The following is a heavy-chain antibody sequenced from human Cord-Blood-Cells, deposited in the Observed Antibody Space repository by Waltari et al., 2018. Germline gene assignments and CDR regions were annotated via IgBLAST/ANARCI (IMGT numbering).Heavy chain of an antibody. CDR2: INSDWSRP. J-gene: IGHJ3*02. CDR3: ARDRVWGSGGDAFDI. Sequence: EVQLVESGGGLVQPGGSLRLSCAASGFTFSSYWMHWVRQAPGKGLVGGSRINSDWSRPSYAASVKGRFTISRDNAKNTLYLQMNSLRAEDTAVYYCARDRVWGSGGDAFDIWGQGTMVTVSS. D-gene: IGHD7-27*01. CDR1: GFTFSSYW. V-gene: IGHV3-74*01.